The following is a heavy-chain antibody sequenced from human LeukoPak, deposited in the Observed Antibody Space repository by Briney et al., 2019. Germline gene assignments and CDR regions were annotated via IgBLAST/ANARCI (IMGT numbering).Heavy chain of an antibody. CDR1: GYTFTSYD. J-gene: IGHJ4*02. CDR3: ARGQLGSSSWYAPPGY. CDR2: MNPNSGNT. D-gene: IGHD6-13*01. V-gene: IGHV1-8*01. Sequence: GASVKVSCKASGYTFTSYDINWVRQATGQGLEWMGWMNPNSGNTGYAQKFQGRVTMTRNTSISTAYIELSSLRSEDTAVYYCARGQLGSSSWYAPPGYWGQGTLVTVSS.